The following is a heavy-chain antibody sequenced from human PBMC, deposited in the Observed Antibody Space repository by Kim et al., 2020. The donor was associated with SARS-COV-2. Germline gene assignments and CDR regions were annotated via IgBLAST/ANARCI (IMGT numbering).Heavy chain of an antibody. J-gene: IGHJ3*01. D-gene: IGHD3-10*02. CDR1: GGSISSYN. CDR3: ARLDVTEAFDF. CDR2: VYYCEST. Sequence: SETLSLTCTVSGGSISSYNCSWIWKPPRQGKEWIGNVYYCESTNYNPSLKSRVTISVDTSKNQNPLKLSSVTAADTAVYYCARLDVTEAFDFWGQGTLVTVSS. V-gene: IGHV4-59*08.